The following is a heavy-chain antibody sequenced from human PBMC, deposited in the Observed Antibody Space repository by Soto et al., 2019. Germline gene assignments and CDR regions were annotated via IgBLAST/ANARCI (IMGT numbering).Heavy chain of an antibody. CDR1: GFTFSSYG. Sequence: QVQLVESGGGVVQPGRSLRLSCAASGFTFSSYGMHWVRQAPGKGLEWVAVIWYDGSNKYYADSVKGRFTISRDNSKNTLNLQMNSLRAEDTAVYYCARDPWPDYDILTGLDYWGQGTLVTVSS. D-gene: IGHD3-9*01. V-gene: IGHV3-33*01. CDR2: IWYDGSNK. J-gene: IGHJ4*02. CDR3: ARDPWPDYDILTGLDY.